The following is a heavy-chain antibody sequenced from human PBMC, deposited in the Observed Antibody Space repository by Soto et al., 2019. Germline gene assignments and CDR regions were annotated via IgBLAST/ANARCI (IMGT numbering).Heavy chain of an antibody. CDR2: IKSKADGETT. D-gene: IGHD3-22*01. V-gene: IGHV3-15*07. Sequence: EVQLVESGGGLMKPGGSLRLSCAASGFTFSNAWMNWVRQAPGKGLEWVGRIKSKADGETTDYAAPVKGRFSISRDDSESTLYLVIISLRSDHTPVYYCTTLPPFHSSGYHYPTPDYWGHGTLVTVSS. J-gene: IGHJ4*01. CDR3: TTLPPFHSSGYHYPTPDY. CDR1: GFTFSNAW.